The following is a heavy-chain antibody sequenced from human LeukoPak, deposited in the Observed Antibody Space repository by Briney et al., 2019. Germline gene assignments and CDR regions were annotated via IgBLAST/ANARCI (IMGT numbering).Heavy chain of an antibody. CDR2: ISTTTGST. V-gene: IGHV3-23*01. CDR3: ARAISGRSGSRGGRYYFDF. J-gene: IGHJ4*02. Sequence: GGSLRLSCAASGFTFGTYAMSWVRQAPGRGPEWVSGISTTTGSTYYVDSVKGRFTISGDNSNNTLFLQMNSLRAEDTAVYYCARAISGRSGSRGGRYYFDFWGQGTLVTVSS. D-gene: IGHD1-26*01. CDR1: GFTFGTYA.